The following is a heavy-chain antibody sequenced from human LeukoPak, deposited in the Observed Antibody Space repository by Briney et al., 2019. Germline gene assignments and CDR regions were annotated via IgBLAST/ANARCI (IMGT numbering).Heavy chain of an antibody. CDR1: AFTFSNYW. CDR2: INQDGSAK. V-gene: IGHV3-7*03. CDR3: ARTSRASPGWRPRLKNAFDL. Sequence: GALRLSCTASAFTFSNYWMSWVRQAPGKGLEWVASINQDGSAKDSVHSVEGRFIISRDNVKNSLYLQMDSLRAEDTAMYYCARTSRASPGWRPRLKNAFDLWGLGTLVTVSS. D-gene: IGHD6-6*01. J-gene: IGHJ3*01.